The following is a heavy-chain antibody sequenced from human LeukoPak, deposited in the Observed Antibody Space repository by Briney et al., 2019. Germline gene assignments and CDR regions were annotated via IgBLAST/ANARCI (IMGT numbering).Heavy chain of an antibody. Sequence: GGSLRLSCAASGFTFSSYDMHWVRQATGKGLEWFSAIGTAGDTYYPGSVKGRFTISRENAKNSLYLQMNSLRAGDTAVYYCARTWARDGSGSCYKGAFDIWSQGTMVTVSS. CDR1: GFTFSSYD. V-gene: IGHV3-13*01. CDR3: ARTWARDGSGSCYKGAFDI. CDR2: IGTAGDT. J-gene: IGHJ3*02. D-gene: IGHD3-10*01.